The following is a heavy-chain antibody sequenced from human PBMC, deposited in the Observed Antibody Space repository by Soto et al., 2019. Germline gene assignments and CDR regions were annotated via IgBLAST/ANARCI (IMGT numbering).Heavy chain of an antibody. D-gene: IGHD6-6*01. J-gene: IGHJ6*02. CDR1: AYSFTSYW. Sequence: GASLKISCKGSAYSFTSYWIGSVRQMPVKGLEWLGIIYPGDSDTRYSPSFQGQVTISADKSISTAYLQWSSLKASDTAMYYCARQYSSSSTGLVDVWGQGTTVAVSS. CDR2: IYPGDSDT. V-gene: IGHV5-51*01. CDR3: ARQYSSSSTGLVDV.